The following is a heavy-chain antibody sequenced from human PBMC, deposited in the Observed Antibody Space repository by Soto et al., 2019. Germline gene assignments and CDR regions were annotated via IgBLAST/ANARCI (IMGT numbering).Heavy chain of an antibody. CDR1: GGSIAGYC. J-gene: IGHJ6*02. V-gene: IGHV5-51*01. CDR2: IYPGDSDT. CDR3: ARRRITRGYYYGMDV. Sequence: GDPLRIPCRGFGGSIAGYCSGLVRHMPGKGLEWMGIIYPGDSDTRYSPSFQGQVTISADKSISTAYLQWSSLKASDTAMYYCARRRITRGYYYGMDVWGQGTTVTVSS. D-gene: IGHD1-20*01.